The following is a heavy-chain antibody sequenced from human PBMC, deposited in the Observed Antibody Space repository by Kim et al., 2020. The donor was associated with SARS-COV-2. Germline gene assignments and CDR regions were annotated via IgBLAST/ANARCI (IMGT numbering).Heavy chain of an antibody. CDR3: ARGRYNFDY. D-gene: IGHD1-1*01. CDR1: GGSFSGYY. CDR2: INHSGST. J-gene: IGHJ4*02. Sequence: SETLSLTCAVYGGSFSGYYWSWIRQPPGKGLEWIGEINHSGSTNYNPSLKSRVTISVDTSKNQFPLKLSSVTAADTAVYYCARGRYNFDYWGQGTLVTV. V-gene: IGHV4-34*01.